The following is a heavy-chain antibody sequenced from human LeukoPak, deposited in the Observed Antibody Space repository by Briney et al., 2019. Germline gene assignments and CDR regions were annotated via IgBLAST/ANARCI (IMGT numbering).Heavy chain of an antibody. CDR2: ISGSGGST. CDR3: AKGRGPSSSWLLTIVPLFDY. Sequence: PGGSLRLSCAASGFTFSSYGMSWVRQAPGKGLEWVSAISGSGGSTYYADSVKGRFTISRDNSKNTLYLQMNSLRAEDTAVYYCAKGRGPSSSWLLTIVPLFDYWGQGTLVTVSS. CDR1: GFTFSSYG. V-gene: IGHV3-23*01. J-gene: IGHJ4*02. D-gene: IGHD6-13*01.